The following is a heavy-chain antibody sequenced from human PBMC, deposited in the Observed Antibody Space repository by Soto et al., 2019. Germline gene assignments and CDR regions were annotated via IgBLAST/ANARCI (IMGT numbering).Heavy chain of an antibody. CDR2: VFYSGST. Sequence: PSETLSLTCTVSGDYISSSRYFWGWIRQPPGKGLEYIGSVFYSGSTYYSPSLKSRVTISVDTSKNQFSLKLTSMTAAYTVEYYCGRREGNLVFAYWGQGTLVNVSS. V-gene: IGHV4-39*01. CDR3: GRREGNLVFAY. CDR1: GDYISSSRYF. J-gene: IGHJ4*02.